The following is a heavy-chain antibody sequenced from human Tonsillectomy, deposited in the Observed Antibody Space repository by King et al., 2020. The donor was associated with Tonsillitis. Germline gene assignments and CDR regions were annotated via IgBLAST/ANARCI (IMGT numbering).Heavy chain of an antibody. CDR1: GGSISSSSYY. D-gene: IGHD2-2*01. CDR2: IYYSGST. V-gene: IGHV4-39*01. Sequence: QLQESGPGLVKPSETLSLTCTVSGGSISSSSYYWGWIRQPPGKGLEWIGSIYYSGSTYYNPSLKSRVTISVDTSKNQFSLKLSSVTAADTAVYYCAGGPIVVVPAALPFDIWGQGTMVTVSS. J-gene: IGHJ3*02. CDR3: AGGPIVVVPAALPFDI.